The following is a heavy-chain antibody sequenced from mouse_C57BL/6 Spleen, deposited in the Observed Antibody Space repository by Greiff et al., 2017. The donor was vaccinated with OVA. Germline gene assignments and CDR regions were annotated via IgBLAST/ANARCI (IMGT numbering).Heavy chain of an antibody. CDR2: IDPSDSET. J-gene: IGHJ3*01. CDR3: ARWAYGSSSQAWFAY. CDR1: GYTFTSYW. D-gene: IGHD1-1*01. V-gene: IGHV1-52*01. Sequence: QVQLQQPGAELVRPGSSVKLSCKASGYTFTSYWMHWVKQRPIQGLEWIGNIDPSDSETHYNQKFKDKATLTVDKSSSTAYMQLSSLTSEDSAVYSSARWAYGSSSQAWFAYWGQGTLVTVSA.